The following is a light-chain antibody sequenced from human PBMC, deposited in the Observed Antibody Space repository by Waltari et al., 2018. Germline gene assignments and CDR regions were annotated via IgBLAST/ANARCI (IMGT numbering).Light chain of an antibody. Sequence: NFMLTQPHSVSESPGKTVTISCTRSSGSIASNFVQWFQHRPGSSPTTVIYEDYQRPPGVPYRFSGSIDSSSTSASLTISGLKTEDEADYYCQSYDSNNHGVFGGGTKLTVL. CDR2: EDY. J-gene: IGLJ3*02. V-gene: IGLV6-57*01. CDR1: SGSIASNF. CDR3: QSYDSNNHGV.